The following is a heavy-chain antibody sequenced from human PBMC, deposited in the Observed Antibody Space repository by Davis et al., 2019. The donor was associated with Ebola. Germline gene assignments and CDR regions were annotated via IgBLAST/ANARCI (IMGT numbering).Heavy chain of an antibody. CDR1: GVSISRHY. D-gene: IGHD3-10*01. CDR3: SERGSSV. Sequence: PSETLSLTCTVSGVSISRHYWSWIRQPPGKRLEWIGPIYYTGSAYYNSSLNSRVTISVDTSRNQFSLKLTSVTAADTAMYYCSERGSSVWGQGTLVTLSS. CDR2: IYYTGSA. V-gene: IGHV4-59*11. J-gene: IGHJ4*02.